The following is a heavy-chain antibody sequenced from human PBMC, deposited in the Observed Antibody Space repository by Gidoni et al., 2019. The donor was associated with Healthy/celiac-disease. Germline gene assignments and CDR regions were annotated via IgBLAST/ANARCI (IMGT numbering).Heavy chain of an antibody. J-gene: IGHJ4*02. CDR1: GFPFSSYS. CDR2: ISSSSSYI. Sequence: EVQLVESGGGLVKPGGSLRLPCPASGFPFSSYSMNWVRQGPGKGLGWVSSISSSSSYIYYADSVKGRFTISRDNAKNSLYLQMNSLRAEDTAVYYCARGSSVSGNFDYWGQGTLVTVSS. V-gene: IGHV3-21*01. CDR3: ARGSSVSGNFDY.